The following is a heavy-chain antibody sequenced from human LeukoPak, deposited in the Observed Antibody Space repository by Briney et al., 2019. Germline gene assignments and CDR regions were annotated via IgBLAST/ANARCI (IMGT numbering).Heavy chain of an antibody. J-gene: IGHJ4*02. Sequence: PGGSLRLSCAASGFTFDDYAMHWVRQAPGKGLEWVSLISWDGGSSYYADSVKGRFTISRDNSKNSLYLQMNSLRAEDTALYYCAKDSSGHFEIDYWGQGTLVTVSS. CDR2: ISWDGGSS. V-gene: IGHV3-43D*03. CDR3: AKDSSGHFEIDY. D-gene: IGHD2/OR15-2a*01. CDR1: GFTFDDYA.